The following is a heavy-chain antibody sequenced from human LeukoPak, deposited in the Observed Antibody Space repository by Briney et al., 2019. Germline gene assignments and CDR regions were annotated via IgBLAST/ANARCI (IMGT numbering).Heavy chain of an antibody. V-gene: IGHV3-9*01. CDR3: AKDIRLLYGSGSRFDP. Sequence: PGGSLRLSCAASGFTFDDYAMHWVRQAPGKGLEWVSGISWNSGNIGYADSVKGRFTISRDNDKNSLYLQMNNLRTEDTALYYCAKDIRLLYGSGSRFDPWGQGTLVTVSS. J-gene: IGHJ5*02. CDR2: ISWNSGNI. D-gene: IGHD3-10*01. CDR1: GFTFDDYA.